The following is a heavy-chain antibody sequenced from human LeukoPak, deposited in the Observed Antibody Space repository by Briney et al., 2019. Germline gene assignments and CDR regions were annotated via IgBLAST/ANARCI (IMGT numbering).Heavy chain of an antibody. CDR1: GLTFSSYG. CDR3: APQKAYVGELSFKSEWRYFDY. V-gene: IGHV3-48*04. J-gene: IGHJ4*02. D-gene: IGHD3-16*02. Sequence: PGGSLRLSCAASGLTFSSYGMSWVRQAPGKGLEWVSYISSSGSTIYYADSVKGRFTISRDNAKNSLYLQMNSLRAEDTAVYYCAPQKAYVGELSFKSEWRYFDYWGQGTLVTVSS. CDR2: ISSSGSTI.